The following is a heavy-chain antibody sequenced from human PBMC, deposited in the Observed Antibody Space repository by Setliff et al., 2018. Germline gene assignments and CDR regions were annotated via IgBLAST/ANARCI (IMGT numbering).Heavy chain of an antibody. CDR1: GGSMTSYY. Sequence: PSETLSLTCTVSGGSMTSYYWSWIRQSPWKGLEWIGYVHYSGDSNYNPSLKSRVTMSVDTSKNQFSLNLRSVTAADTAVYYCARQPSSGSCYNPRPYYFDYWGQGTLVTVSS. J-gene: IGHJ4*02. V-gene: IGHV4-59*13. CDR2: VHYSGDS. CDR3: ARQPSSGSCYNPRPYYFDY. D-gene: IGHD3-10*01.